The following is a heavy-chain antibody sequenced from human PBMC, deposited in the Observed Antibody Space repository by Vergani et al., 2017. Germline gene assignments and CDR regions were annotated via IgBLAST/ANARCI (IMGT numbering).Heavy chain of an antibody. J-gene: IGHJ2*01. Sequence: QVKLQESGPGLLKPSQTLSLTCTVSGESIRSGSHYWSWIRQPAGKGPEWIGHIHTGGSTDLNPSFKSRVSISVDTSKSQFSLNLTSVTAADTAVYYCARGRGDNWYFDLWGRGTLVTVSS. CDR3: ARGRGDNWYFDL. CDR1: GESIRSGSHY. CDR2: IHTGGST. V-gene: IGHV4-61*02. D-gene: IGHD3-10*01.